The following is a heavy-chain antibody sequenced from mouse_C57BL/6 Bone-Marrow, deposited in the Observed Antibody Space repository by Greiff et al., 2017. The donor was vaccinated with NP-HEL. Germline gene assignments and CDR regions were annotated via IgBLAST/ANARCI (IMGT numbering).Heavy chain of an antibody. D-gene: IGHD2-3*01. V-gene: IGHV8-8*01. CDR1: GFSLSTFGMG. CDR3: ARVYDGYYVFFDY. Sequence: QVTLKESGPGILQPSQTLSLTCSFSGFSLSTFGMGVGWIRQPSGKGLEWLAHIWWDDAKYYNPALKSRLTIAKDTSKNQVFRKIANVDTADTATYYCARVYDGYYVFFDYWGQGTTLTVSS. CDR2: IWWDDAK. J-gene: IGHJ2*01.